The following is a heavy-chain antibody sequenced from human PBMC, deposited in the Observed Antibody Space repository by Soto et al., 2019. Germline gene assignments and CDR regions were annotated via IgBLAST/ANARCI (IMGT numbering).Heavy chain of an antibody. J-gene: IGHJ4*02. CDR1: GFTFSDYG. D-gene: IGHD2-2*01. CDR3: AQDRGCSGSTCYQAY. V-gene: IGHV3-23*01. CDR2: ISGSRGSTT. Sequence: GSLRLSCAASGFTFSDYGLSWVRQAPGKGLEWVSSISGSRGSTTYYAGSVKGRFTISRDNSKNTLYLQMNSLRVEDTAVYYCAQDRGCSGSTCYQAYWGQGTLVTV.